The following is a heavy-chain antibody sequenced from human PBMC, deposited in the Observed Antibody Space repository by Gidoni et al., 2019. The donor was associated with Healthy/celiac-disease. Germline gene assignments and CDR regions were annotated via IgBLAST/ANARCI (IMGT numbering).Heavy chain of an antibody. CDR2: INHSGST. CDR1: GGSFSGYY. J-gene: IGHJ4*02. V-gene: IGHV4-34*01. D-gene: IGHD3-22*01. CDR3: ARGQDYYGSSGLTDY. Sequence: QVQLQQWGAGLLKPSETLSLTFAVYGGSFSGYYWSWIRQPPGKGLEWIGEINHSGSTNYNPALKSRVTISVDTSKNQFSLKLSSVTAADTAVYYCARGQDYYGSSGLTDYWGQGTLVTVSS.